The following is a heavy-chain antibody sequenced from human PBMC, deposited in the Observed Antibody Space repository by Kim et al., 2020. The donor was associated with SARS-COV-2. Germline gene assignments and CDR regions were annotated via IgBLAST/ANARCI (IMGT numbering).Heavy chain of an antibody. D-gene: IGHD3-10*01. CDR2: ISSSSSYI. Sequence: GGSLRLSCAASGFTFSSYSMNWVRQAPGKGLEWVSSISSSSSYIYYADSVKGRFTISRDNAKNSLYLQMNSLRAEDTAVYYCARDYVPDYYGSEIYYYYGMDVWGQGTTVTVSS. V-gene: IGHV3-21*01. CDR1: GFTFSSYS. CDR3: ARDYVPDYYGSEIYYYYGMDV. J-gene: IGHJ6*02.